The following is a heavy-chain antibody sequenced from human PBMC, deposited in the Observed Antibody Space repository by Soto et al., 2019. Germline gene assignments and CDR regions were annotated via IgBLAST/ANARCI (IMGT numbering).Heavy chain of an antibody. V-gene: IGHV3-21*01. D-gene: IGHD2-15*01. J-gene: IGHJ4*02. CDR3: ARDWPHCSGGSCHYDY. CDR1: GFTFSSYS. Sequence: PGGSLRLSCAASGFTFSSYSMNWVRQAPGKGLEWVSSISSSSSYIYYADSVKGRFTISRDNAKNSLYLQMNSLRAEDTAVYYCARDWPHCSGGSCHYDYWGQGTLVTVSS. CDR2: ISSSSSYI.